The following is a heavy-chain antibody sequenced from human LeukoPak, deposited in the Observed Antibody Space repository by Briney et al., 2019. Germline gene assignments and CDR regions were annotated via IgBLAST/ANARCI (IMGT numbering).Heavy chain of an antibody. D-gene: IGHD1-26*01. J-gene: IGHJ4*02. CDR2: ISINGVNT. CDR1: GFTFSSHA. V-gene: IGHV3-64*02. CDR3: ARDLDGSYNFDY. Sequence: PGGSLRLSCAASGFTFSSHAMRWVRQAPGKGPEYVSTISINGVNTYYADSVKGRFTISRDNSKDTLFLQMGSLRIEDTAVYYCARDLDGSYNFDYWGQGTLVTVSS.